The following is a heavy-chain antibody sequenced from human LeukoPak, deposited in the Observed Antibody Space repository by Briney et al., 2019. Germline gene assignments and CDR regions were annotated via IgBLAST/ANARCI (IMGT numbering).Heavy chain of an antibody. J-gene: IGHJ3*02. CDR3: ASSVPAARDAFDI. CDR1: GGTFSSYA. Sequence: SVKVSCKASGGTFSSYAISWVRQAPGQGLEWMGGIIPIFGTANYAQKFQGRVTITADESTSTAYMELSSLRSEDTAVYYCASSVPAARDAFDIWGQGTMVTVSS. CDR2: IIPIFGTA. V-gene: IGHV1-69*13. D-gene: IGHD2-2*01.